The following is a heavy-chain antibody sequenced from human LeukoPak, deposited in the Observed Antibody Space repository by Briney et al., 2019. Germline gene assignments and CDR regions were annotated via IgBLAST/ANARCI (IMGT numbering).Heavy chain of an antibody. D-gene: IGHD6-13*01. J-gene: IGHJ4*02. V-gene: IGHV3-21*06. CDR1: GFTFSDYN. CDR3: ARGPFSSSWSEFDY. Sequence: PGGSLRLSCAASGFTFSDYNLNWVRQAPGKGLEWVSGSSGDSRYIYYADSLKGRSSIARDNAQNSLYLHMNNLRAEDTAVYYCARGPFSSSWSEFDYWGQGTLVTVSS. CDR2: SSGDSRYI.